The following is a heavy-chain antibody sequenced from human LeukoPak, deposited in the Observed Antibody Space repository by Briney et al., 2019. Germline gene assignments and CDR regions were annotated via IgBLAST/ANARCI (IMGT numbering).Heavy chain of an antibody. CDR2: INHSGST. J-gene: IGHJ4*02. V-gene: IGHV4-34*01. CDR3: ARGPRGRRLGYCSGGSCYSPNTRFDY. D-gene: IGHD2-15*01. CDR1: GGSFSGYY. Sequence: SGTLSLTCAVYGGSFSGYYWSWIRQPPGKGLEWIGEINHSGSTNYNPSLKSRVTISVDTSKNQFSLKLSSVTAADTAVYYCARGPRGRRLGYCSGGSCYSPNTRFDYWGQGTLVTVSS.